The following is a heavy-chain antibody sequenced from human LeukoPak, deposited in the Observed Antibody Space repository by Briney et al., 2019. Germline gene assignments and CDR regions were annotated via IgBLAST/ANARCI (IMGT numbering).Heavy chain of an antibody. CDR2: LYNGSDT. CDR1: GFTVSTTY. J-gene: IGHJ2*01. CDR3: AIVGVGDHCHWYVDL. Sequence: PGGSLRLSCAASGFTVSTTYMNWVRQAPGKGLEWVSILYNGSDTYYADSVKGRFTISRGNSKNTLPLLMDSRRTEDTAVYDCAIVGVGDHCHWYVDLWGRGTLVTVFS. D-gene: IGHD2-21*01. V-gene: IGHV3-53*01.